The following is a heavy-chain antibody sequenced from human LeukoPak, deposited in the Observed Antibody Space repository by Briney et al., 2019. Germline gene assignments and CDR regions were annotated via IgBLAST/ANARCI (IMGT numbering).Heavy chain of an antibody. CDR2: VFYSGNT. D-gene: IGHD6-19*01. J-gene: IGHJ3*01. CDR1: GGSITGYY. V-gene: IGHV4-59*08. CDR3: ARHISVSYDAFDL. Sequence: TSETLSPTCTVSGGSITGYYWSWIRQPPGKGLEWIGYVFYSGNTLYNPSLKSRVTISVDTSKTQFSLKLTSVTAADTAVYYCARHISVSYDAFDLWGRGTMVTVSS.